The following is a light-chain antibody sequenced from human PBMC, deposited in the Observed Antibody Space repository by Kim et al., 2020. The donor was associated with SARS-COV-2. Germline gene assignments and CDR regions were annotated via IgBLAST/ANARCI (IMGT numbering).Light chain of an antibody. CDR2: GAS. CDR1: QSVDSH. V-gene: IGKV3-15*01. J-gene: IGKJ5*01. CDR3: QQYNKWPPIT. Sequence: SPGERATLSCAASQSVDSHLAWYQQKPGQAPTLLIYGASSRATGVPARFSGSGSGTEFTLTISSLQSEDFALYYCQQYNKWPPITFGQVTRLEIK.